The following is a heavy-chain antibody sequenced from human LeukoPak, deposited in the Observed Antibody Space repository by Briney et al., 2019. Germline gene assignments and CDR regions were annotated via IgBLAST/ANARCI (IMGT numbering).Heavy chain of an antibody. CDR3: ARGYRTVGAIEYFQH. V-gene: IGHV1-2*06. J-gene: IGHJ1*01. D-gene: IGHD1-26*01. Sequence: GASVKVSCKASGNSISNYAVSWVRQAPGQGLEWMGRINPNSGGTNYAQKFQGRVTMTRDTSISTTYMELSRLRSDDTAVYYCARGYRTVGAIEYFQHWGRGTLVTVSS. CDR2: INPNSGGT. CDR1: GNSISNYA.